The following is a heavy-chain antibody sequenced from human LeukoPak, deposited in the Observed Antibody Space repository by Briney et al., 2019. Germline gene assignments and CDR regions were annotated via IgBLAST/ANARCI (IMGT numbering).Heavy chain of an antibody. J-gene: IGHJ6*02. D-gene: IGHD5-18*01. Sequence: GGSLRLSCAASGFTFSSYAMSWVRQAPGKGLEWVSAISGSGGSTYYADSVKGRFTISRDNSKNTLYLQMNSLRAEDTAVYYCARDSGYSYGFWYYYYGMDVWGQGTTVTVSS. CDR1: GFTFSSYA. V-gene: IGHV3-23*01. CDR2: ISGSGGST. CDR3: ARDSGYSYGFWYYYYGMDV.